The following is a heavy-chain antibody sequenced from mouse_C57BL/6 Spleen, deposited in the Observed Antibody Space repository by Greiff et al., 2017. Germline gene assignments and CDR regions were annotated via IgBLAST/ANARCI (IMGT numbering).Heavy chain of an antibody. J-gene: IGHJ2*01. CDR2: ISYDGSN. Sequence: ESGPGLVKPSQSLSLTCSVTGYSITSGYYWNWIRQFPGNKLEWMGYISYDGSNNYNPSLKNRSTLTRDTSKNQFFLQLNSVTTEDTATYYCARDLSTVVAFDYWGQGTTLTVSS. D-gene: IGHD1-1*01. CDR1: GYSITSGYY. V-gene: IGHV3-6*01. CDR3: ARDLSTVVAFDY.